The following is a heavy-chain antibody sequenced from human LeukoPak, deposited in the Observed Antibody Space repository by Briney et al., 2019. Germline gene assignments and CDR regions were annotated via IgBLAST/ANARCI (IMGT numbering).Heavy chain of an antibody. V-gene: IGHV3-9*01. CDR3: ANLHGDYRDY. Sequence: GGSLRLSCAASGFTFGDYAMHWVRQVPGKGLEWVSGISWNSGNIGYADSVKGRFTISRDNAKNSLYLQMNSLRPEDTALYYCANLHGDYRDYWGQGTLVTVSS. CDR1: GFTFGDYA. J-gene: IGHJ4*02. D-gene: IGHD4-17*01. CDR2: ISWNSGNI.